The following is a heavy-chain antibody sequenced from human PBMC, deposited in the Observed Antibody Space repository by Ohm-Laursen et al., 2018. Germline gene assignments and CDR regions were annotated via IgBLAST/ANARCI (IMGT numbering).Heavy chain of an antibody. CDR3: VRDGNYRLGQ. J-gene: IGHJ4*02. V-gene: IGHV3-74*03. Sequence: SLRLSCAASGFTFSHYWMHWVRQPPGEGLGWVSRIKSDGTTMYADFVRGRFTLSRDNERNTLDLQMNGLTVEDTAVYYCVRDGNYRLGQWGQGTLVTVSS. CDR1: GFTFSHYW. D-gene: IGHD1-7*01. CDR2: IKSDGTT.